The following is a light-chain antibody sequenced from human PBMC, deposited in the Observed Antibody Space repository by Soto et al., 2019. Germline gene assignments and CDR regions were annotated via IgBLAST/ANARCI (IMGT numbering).Light chain of an antibody. CDR3: KSYAGNIGYV. Sequence: QSALTQPASVSGSPGQSITISCTGTSSDVGAYNYVSWYQQHPGKAPKLMIYGVSNRPSGISNRFSGSKSGNTASLTISGLQPEDEADYYCKSYAGNIGYVFGTGTKLTVL. J-gene: IGLJ1*01. CDR2: GVS. V-gene: IGLV2-14*03. CDR1: SSDVGAYNY.